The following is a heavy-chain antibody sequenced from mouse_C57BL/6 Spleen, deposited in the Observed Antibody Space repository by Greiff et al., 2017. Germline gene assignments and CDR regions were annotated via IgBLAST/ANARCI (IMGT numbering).Heavy chain of an antibody. CDR3: AREILRYPLDV. CDR2: IYPGDGDT. J-gene: IGHJ1*03. D-gene: IGHD1-1*01. V-gene: IGHV1-82*01. Sequence: QVQLQQSGPELVKPGASVKISCKASGYAFSSSWMNWVKQRPGKGLEWIGRIYPGDGDTTYNGKFKGKATLTADKSSSTAYMQLSSLTSEDSAVYFCAREILRYPLDVWGTGTTVTVSS. CDR1: GYAFSSSW.